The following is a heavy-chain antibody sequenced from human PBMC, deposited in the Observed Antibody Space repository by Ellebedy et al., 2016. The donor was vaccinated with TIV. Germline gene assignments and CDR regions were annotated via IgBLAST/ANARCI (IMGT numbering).Heavy chain of an antibody. J-gene: IGHJ4*02. V-gene: IGHV4-4*07. D-gene: IGHD3-10*01. CDR2: IFAGGSN. CDR3: ARAGGSGSYYNVDY. CDR1: GESMNNYY. Sequence: MPSETLSLTCTVSGESMNNYYGSWIRQSAGKSLEWIGLIFAGGSNTFNPSLKSRLSMSIDTSKNQFSLKLSSVTGADTARYYCARAGGSGSYYNVDYWGQGTAVTVSS.